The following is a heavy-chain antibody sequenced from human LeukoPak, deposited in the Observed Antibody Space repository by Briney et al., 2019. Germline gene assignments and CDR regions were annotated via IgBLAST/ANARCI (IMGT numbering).Heavy chain of an antibody. CDR3: AKTFYSGSYLGFDY. J-gene: IGHJ4*02. V-gene: IGHV3-23*01. Sequence: GGSLRLSCAASGFTLSSYDMSWVRQAPGKGLEWVSSISGGGSTYYADSVKGRFTISRDNSKTTLYLQMNSLRAEDTAVYYCAKTFYSGSYLGFDYWGQGTLVTVSS. CDR1: GFTLSSYD. D-gene: IGHD1-26*01. CDR2: ISGGGST.